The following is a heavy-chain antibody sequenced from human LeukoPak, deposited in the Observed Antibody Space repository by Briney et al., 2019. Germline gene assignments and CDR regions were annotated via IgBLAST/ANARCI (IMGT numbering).Heavy chain of an antibody. CDR3: ARLEWLLYFYFDY. CDR1: GFTVSSNY. D-gene: IGHD3-3*01. J-gene: IGHJ4*02. CDR2: IHSGGST. Sequence: GGSLRLSCAASGFTVSSNYMSWVRQAPGKGLEWVSVIHSGGSTYYADSVKGRFTISRDNSKNTLYLQMNSLRAEDTAVYYCARLEWLLYFYFDYWGQGTLVTVSS. V-gene: IGHV3-66*02.